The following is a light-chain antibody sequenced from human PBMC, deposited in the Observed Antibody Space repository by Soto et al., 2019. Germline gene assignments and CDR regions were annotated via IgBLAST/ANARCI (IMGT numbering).Light chain of an antibody. CDR3: QSYATSLSAYV. CDR1: SSNIGAGYD. J-gene: IGLJ1*01. CDR2: GNS. V-gene: IGLV1-40*01. Sequence: QSVLAHPPSVSVAPWHKVTICFTGRSSNIGAGYDLHWYQQLPGTAPKLLLYGNSNRPSGVPDRFSGSKSGTSASLAITGLPAADEADYSCQSYATSLSAYVFGTGSKVT.